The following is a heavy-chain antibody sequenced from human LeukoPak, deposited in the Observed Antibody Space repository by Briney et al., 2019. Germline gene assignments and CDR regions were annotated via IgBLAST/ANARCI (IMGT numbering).Heavy chain of an antibody. Sequence: GGSLRLSCAASGFTFSSYSMNWVRQAPGKGLEWVSSISSSSSYIYYADSVKGRFTISRDNAKNSLYLQMNSLRGDDTALYYCAKDRRNDFDYWGQGTLVTVSS. D-gene: IGHD1-14*01. CDR3: AKDRRNDFDY. CDR2: ISSSSSYI. J-gene: IGHJ4*02. CDR1: GFTFSSYS. V-gene: IGHV3-21*04.